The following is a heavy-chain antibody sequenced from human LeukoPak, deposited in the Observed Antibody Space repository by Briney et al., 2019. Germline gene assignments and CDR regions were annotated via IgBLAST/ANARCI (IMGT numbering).Heavy chain of an antibody. CDR2: ISGSGGST. J-gene: IGHJ4*02. CDR1: GFTFSSYA. V-gene: IGHV3-23*01. CDR3: ARTTTFAPHFDY. Sequence: GGSLRLSCAASGFTFSSYAMSWVRQAPGKGLEWVSAISGSGGSTYYADSVKGRFTISRDNSKNTLYLQMNSLRAEDTAVYYCARTTTFAPHFDYWGQGTLVTVSS. D-gene: IGHD1-1*01.